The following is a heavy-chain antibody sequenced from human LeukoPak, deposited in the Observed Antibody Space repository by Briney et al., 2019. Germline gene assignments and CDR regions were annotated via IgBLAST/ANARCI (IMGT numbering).Heavy chain of an antibody. Sequence: SETLSLTCAVYGGSFSGFYWSWIRQPPGKGLEWIGEINHSGSTNYNPSLKSRVTISVDTSENPFSLKLSSVTAADTAVYYCARRADIVVVPAAIWFGPWGHGTLVTVSS. V-gene: IGHV4-34*01. D-gene: IGHD2-2*01. CDR1: GGSFSGFY. CDR3: ARRADIVVVPAAIWFGP. J-gene: IGHJ5*02. CDR2: INHSGST.